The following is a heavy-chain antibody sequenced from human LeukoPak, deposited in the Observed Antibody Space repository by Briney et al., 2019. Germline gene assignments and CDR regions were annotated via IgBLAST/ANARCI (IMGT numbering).Heavy chain of an antibody. D-gene: IGHD6-6*01. CDR3: AKTPKQLGRLDY. V-gene: IGHV3-30*04. J-gene: IGHJ4*02. CDR1: GFTFSSYA. Sequence: HSGGSLRLSCAASGFTFSSYAMHWVRQAPGKGLEWVAVISYDGSNKYYADSVKGRFTISRDNSKNTLYLQMNNLRAEDTAVYYCAKTPKQLGRLDYWGQGTLVTVSS. CDR2: ISYDGSNK.